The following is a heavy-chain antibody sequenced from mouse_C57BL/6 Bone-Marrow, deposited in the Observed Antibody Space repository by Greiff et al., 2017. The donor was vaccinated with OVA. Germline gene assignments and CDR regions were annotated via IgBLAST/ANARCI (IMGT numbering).Heavy chain of an antibody. Sequence: EVKVVESGAELVRPGASVKLSCTASGFNIKDYYMHWVKQRPEQGLEWIGRIDPEDGDTEYAPKFQGKATMTADTSSNTAYLQLSSLTSEDTAVYYCTTGGAAYYSNLWAMDYWGQGTSVTVSS. J-gene: IGHJ4*01. CDR2: IDPEDGDT. V-gene: IGHV14-1*01. CDR1: GFNIKDYY. D-gene: IGHD2-5*01. CDR3: TTGGAAYYSNLWAMDY.